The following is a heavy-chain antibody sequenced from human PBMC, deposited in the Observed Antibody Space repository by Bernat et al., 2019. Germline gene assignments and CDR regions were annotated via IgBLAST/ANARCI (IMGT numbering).Heavy chain of an antibody. CDR3: TRGGMFYFDF. V-gene: IGHV3-7*03. D-gene: IGHD3-10*02. CDR2: MKEDGSNI. Sequence: EVQLVESGGGLVQPGGSLRLSCAASGFSFSSYTMSWVRQAPGKGLEWVASMKEDGSNIYYVDSVKGRFTISRDNAENLLYLQMNSLRAEDTAMYYCTRGGMFYFDFWGQGILVTVSS. J-gene: IGHJ4*02. CDR1: GFSFSSYT.